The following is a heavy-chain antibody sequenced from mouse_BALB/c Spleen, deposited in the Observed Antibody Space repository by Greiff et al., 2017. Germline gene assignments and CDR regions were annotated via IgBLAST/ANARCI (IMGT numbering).Heavy chain of an antibody. CDR1: GFNIKDYY. CDR3: ELAWFAY. CDR2: IDPENGDT. Sequence: VQLQQSGAELVRPGASVKLSCTASGFNIKDYYMNWVKQRPEQGLEWIGWIDPENGDTEYAPKFQGKATMTADPSSNTAYLQLISLTSKDTAVYYCELAWFAYWGQGTLVTVSA. V-gene: IGHV14-4*02. D-gene: IGHD4-1*01. J-gene: IGHJ3*01.